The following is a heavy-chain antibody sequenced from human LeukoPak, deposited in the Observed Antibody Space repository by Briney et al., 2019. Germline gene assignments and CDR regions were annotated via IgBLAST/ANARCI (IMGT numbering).Heavy chain of an antibody. Sequence: PGGSLRLSCAASGFTFSTYGMHWVRQAPGKGLEWVAVIWYDGGNKFYADSVKGRFTVSRVNSQNTLYLQMSSLRAEDTAVYYCARERGSYYTHFDYWGQGTLVTVSS. CDR2: IWYDGGNK. V-gene: IGHV3-33*01. CDR1: GFTFSTYG. D-gene: IGHD3-10*01. CDR3: ARERGSYYTHFDY. J-gene: IGHJ4*02.